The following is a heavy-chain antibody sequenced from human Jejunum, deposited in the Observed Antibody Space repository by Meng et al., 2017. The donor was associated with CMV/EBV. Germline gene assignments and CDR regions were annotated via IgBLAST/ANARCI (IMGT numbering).Heavy chain of an antibody. CDR3: VRDKPHNWFDP. V-gene: IGHV3-74*01. CDR1: GFIFSNYW. Sequence: CAASGFIFSNYWMHWVRQAPGKGLVWVSRVNNDGSDTIYADSVKGRFTISRDNAKNTLYLQMNSLRAEDTGVYYCVRDKPHNWFDPWGQGTLVTVSS. J-gene: IGHJ5*02. CDR2: VNNDGSDT.